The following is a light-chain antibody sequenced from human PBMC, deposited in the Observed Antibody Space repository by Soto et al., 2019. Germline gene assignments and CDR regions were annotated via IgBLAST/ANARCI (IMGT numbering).Light chain of an antibody. CDR2: DVS. Sequence: QSALTQPASVSGSPGQSITISCSGTSSDVGAYTYVSWYQVHPGEPPKLVIYDVSKRPSGVSNRFSGSKSGNTASLTISGLQAEDEGDYYCSSSRSTSNIGVFGTGTKVTVL. V-gene: IGLV2-14*03. J-gene: IGLJ1*01. CDR1: SSDVGAYTY. CDR3: SSSRSTSNIGV.